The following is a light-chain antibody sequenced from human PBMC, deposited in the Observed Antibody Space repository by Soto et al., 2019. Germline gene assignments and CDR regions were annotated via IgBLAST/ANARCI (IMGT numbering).Light chain of an antibody. Sequence: QSVLTQPASVSGSPGQSITISCTGTSSDVGGYNFVSWYQQNPGRAPKLMIYEVSNRPSGVSDRFSGSKSGNTASLTISGLQAEDEGDYYCGAYGSSSPLYVFGTGTK. CDR2: EVS. V-gene: IGLV2-14*01. CDR1: SSDVGGYNF. J-gene: IGLJ1*01. CDR3: GAYGSSSPLYV.